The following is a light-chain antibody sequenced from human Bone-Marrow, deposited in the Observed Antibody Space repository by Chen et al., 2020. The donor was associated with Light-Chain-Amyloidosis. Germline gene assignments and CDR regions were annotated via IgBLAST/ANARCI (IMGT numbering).Light chain of an antibody. CDR3: QQYGTSPLT. Sequence: EIVLTQSQGTLSLSPGEGANLSCRASQTISSNYLTWYQQKFGQAPRLLIYGSSSRATGIPDRFTRSGSGTDFTLTINRLEPEDFAMYYCQQYGTSPLTFGGGTKVEIK. CDR1: QTISSNY. CDR2: GSS. J-gene: IGKJ4*01. V-gene: IGKV3-20*01.